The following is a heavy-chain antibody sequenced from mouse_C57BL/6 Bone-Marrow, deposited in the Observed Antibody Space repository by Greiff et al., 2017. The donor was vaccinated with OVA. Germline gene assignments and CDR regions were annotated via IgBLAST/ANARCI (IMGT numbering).Heavy chain of an antibody. Sequence: QVQLKESGAELVKPGASVKLSCKASGYTFTSYWMQWVKQRPGQGLEWIGEIDPSDSYTNYNPKFKGKDTLTVDTYSSTAYMQLSSLTSEDSAVYYCAAIYYYGSRYYFDYWGQGTTLTVSS. V-gene: IGHV1-50*01. CDR2: IDPSDSYT. CDR1: GYTFTSYW. CDR3: AAIYYYGSRYYFDY. D-gene: IGHD1-1*01. J-gene: IGHJ2*01.